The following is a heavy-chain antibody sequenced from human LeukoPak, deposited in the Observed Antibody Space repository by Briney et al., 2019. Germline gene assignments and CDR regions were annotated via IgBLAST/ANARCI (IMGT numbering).Heavy chain of an antibody. CDR1: GYTFTSYG. CDR3: ARDLRGGYTRNYYNYYGMDV. V-gene: IGHV1-18*01. J-gene: IGHJ6*02. D-gene: IGHD5-24*01. Sequence: ASVKVSCKASGYTFTSYGISWVRQAPGQGLEWMGWISAYNGNTNYAQKLQGRVTMTTDTSTSTAYMELSSLRSEDTAVYCCARDLRGGYTRNYYNYYGMDVWGQGTTVTVSS. CDR2: ISAYNGNT.